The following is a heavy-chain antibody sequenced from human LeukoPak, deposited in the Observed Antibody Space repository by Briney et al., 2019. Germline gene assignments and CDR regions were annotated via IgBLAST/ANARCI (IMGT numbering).Heavy chain of an antibody. CDR3: VKDNPLDY. V-gene: IGHV3-30*02. CDR2: IRQDGNKK. J-gene: IGHJ4*02. Sequence: PGGSLRLSCGASGLTFSDYGMLWVRQAPGKGLDWVAFIRQDGNKKLYADSVKGPLTISRDNSKNPPYRYGTRLIPDESAVYYCVKDNPLDYWGQETLVIVSS. CDR1: GLTFSDYG.